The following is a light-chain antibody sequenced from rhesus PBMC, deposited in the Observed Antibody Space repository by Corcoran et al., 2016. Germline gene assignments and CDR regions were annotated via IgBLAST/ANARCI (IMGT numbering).Light chain of an antibody. J-gene: IGKJ1*01. V-gene: IGKV1-22*01. CDR3: QQYSSTPPT. Sequence: DIQMTQSPSSLSVSVGDTVTITCRASQSVTSWLAWYQQKPGKAPKLLIYKASCLKSGVPSRLSGRGSWTDVTLTIRSLQSEDFATYYCQQYSSTPPTFGQGTKVEIK. CDR2: KAS. CDR1: QSVTSW.